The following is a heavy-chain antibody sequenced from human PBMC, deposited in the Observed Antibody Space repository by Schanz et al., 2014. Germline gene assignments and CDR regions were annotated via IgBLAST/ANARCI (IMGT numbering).Heavy chain of an antibody. J-gene: IGHJ3*02. CDR1: GFSFDSYN. V-gene: IGHV3-30*03. CDR3: AREEGYGYGPGAFDI. D-gene: IGHD5-18*01. CDR2: ILYDGSKT. Sequence: VQLVESGGGLVKPWGSLRLSCTASGFSFDSYNMNWVRQSPGKGLEWVAVILYDGSKTYYADSVKGRFTISRDNSKNTLSLQMNSLRAEDTAVYYCAREEGYGYGPGAFDIWGQGTMVTVSS.